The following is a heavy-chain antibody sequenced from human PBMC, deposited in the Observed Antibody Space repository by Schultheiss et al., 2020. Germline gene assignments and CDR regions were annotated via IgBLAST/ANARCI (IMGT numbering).Heavy chain of an antibody. CDR3: AKFNVAVTQLPNYYYYMDV. D-gene: IGHD2-15*01. CDR1: GGSISSTSYY. V-gene: IGHV3-23*01. J-gene: IGHJ6*03. Sequence: ETLSLTCTVSGGSISSTSYYWGWIRQSPGKGLEWVSSISSSSSYIYYADSVKGRFTISRDNSKNTLYLQMNSLRAEDTAVYYCAKFNVAVTQLPNYYYYMDVWGKGTTVTVSS. CDR2: ISSSSSYI.